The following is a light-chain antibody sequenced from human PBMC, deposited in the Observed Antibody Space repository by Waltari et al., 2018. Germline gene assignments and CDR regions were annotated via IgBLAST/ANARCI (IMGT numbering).Light chain of an antibody. CDR3: QQRSSWPWT. CDR2: DAS. J-gene: IGKJ1*01. V-gene: IGKV3-11*01. Sequence: IVLTQSPATLSLSPGDSASLSCRASQNVRTYLAWYQQKSGQAPRLLIYDASNRDNGIPARFSGSGSGTDFTLTISSLESEDFAVYYCQQRSSWPWTFGQGTKVEVK. CDR1: QNVRTY.